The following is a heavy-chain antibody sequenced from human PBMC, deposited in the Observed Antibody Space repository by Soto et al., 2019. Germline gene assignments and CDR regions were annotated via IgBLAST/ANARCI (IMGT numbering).Heavy chain of an antibody. CDR3: AIWTMYSSSSFSFDY. D-gene: IGHD6-13*01. CDR1: GGSINRDNW. Sequence: QVQLQESGPGLVKPSGTLSLTCTVSGGSINRDNWWNWVRPPPGKGREWIGQIYHNGGTNYNPSLWSRVTISVDKSKNQFSLKLTSVTAADTDVYYCAIWTMYSSSSFSFDYWGQGTLVTVSS. J-gene: IGHJ4*02. V-gene: IGHV4-4*02. CDR2: IYHNGGT.